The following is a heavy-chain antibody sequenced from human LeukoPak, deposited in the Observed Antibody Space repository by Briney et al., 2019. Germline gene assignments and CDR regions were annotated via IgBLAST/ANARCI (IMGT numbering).Heavy chain of an antibody. V-gene: IGHV4-39*01. CDR1: GGSISSSSYY. CDR3: ASLRERSYYARGFDY. Sequence: PSETLSLTCTVSGGSISSSSYYWGWIRQPPGKGLEWIGCIYYSGSTYYNPSLKSRITISVDTSKNQFSLKLSSVTAADTAVYYCASLRERSYYARGFDYWGQGTLVTVSS. CDR2: IYYSGST. J-gene: IGHJ4*02. D-gene: IGHD1-26*01.